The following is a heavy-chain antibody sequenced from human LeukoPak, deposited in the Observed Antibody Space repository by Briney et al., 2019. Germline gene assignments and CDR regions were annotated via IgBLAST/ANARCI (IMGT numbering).Heavy chain of an antibody. CDR3: ARSYDISPIDY. V-gene: IGHV4-30-4*08. CDR1: GGSISSGDYY. Sequence: SETLSLTCTGSGGSISSGDYYWSWIRQPPGKGLEWIGYIYYSGSTYYNPSLKSRVTISVDTSKNQFSLKLGSVTAADTAVYYCARSYDISPIDYWGQGTLVTVPS. CDR2: IYYSGST. D-gene: IGHD3-9*01. J-gene: IGHJ4*02.